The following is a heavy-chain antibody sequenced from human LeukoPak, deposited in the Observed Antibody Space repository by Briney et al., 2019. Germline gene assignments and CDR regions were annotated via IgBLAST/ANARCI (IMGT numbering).Heavy chain of an antibody. CDR1: GFTFSGSA. Sequence: GGSLRLSCAASGFTFSGSAMHWVRQASGKGLEWVGRIRSKANSYATAYAASVKGRFTISRDESKNTAYLQMNSLKTEDTAVYYCTATRPIDYWGQGTLVTVSS. V-gene: IGHV3-73*01. J-gene: IGHJ4*02. CDR2: IRSKANSYAT. CDR3: TATRPIDY.